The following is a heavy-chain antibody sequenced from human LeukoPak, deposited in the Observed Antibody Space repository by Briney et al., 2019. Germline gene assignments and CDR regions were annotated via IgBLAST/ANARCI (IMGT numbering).Heavy chain of an antibody. CDR1: GGSFSGYY. CDR3: ARESRRRYCSSTSCFSYWFDP. V-gene: IGHV4-34*01. CDR2: INHSGST. Sequence: KPSETLSLTCAVYGGSFSGYYWSWIRQPPGKGLEWIGEINHSGSTNYNPSFKSRVTISADTSKNQFSLKLSSVTAADTAVYYCARESRRRYCSSTSCFSYWFDPWGQGTLVTVSS. J-gene: IGHJ5*02. D-gene: IGHD2-2*01.